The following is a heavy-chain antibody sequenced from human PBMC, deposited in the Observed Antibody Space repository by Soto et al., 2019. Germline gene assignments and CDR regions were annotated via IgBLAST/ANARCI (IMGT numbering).Heavy chain of an antibody. J-gene: IGHJ4*02. CDR2: ISYDGTNH. V-gene: IGHV3-30*03. CDR1: RFTFSNYG. Sequence: QVQLVESGGGVVQPGGSLTLSCAASRFTFSNYGMHWVRQAPGKGLEWVAVISYDGTNHYYADSVRGRFTLSRDNSKNTLYLHMDRLTSDDTAVYYCASDTKTGVVVPGAPKYWGQGTLVAVSS. D-gene: IGHD2-2*01. CDR3: ASDTKTGVVVPGAPKY.